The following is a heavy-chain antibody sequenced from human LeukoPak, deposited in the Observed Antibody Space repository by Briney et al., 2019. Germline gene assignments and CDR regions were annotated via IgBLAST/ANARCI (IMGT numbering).Heavy chain of an antibody. D-gene: IGHD6-19*01. J-gene: IGHJ4*02. CDR2: INPSGGST. Sequence: ASVKVSCKASGYTFTSYYMHWVRQAPGQGLEWMGIINPSGGSTSYAQKLQGRVTMTRDTSTSTVYMELSSLRSEDTAVYYCARDILKTAVAGTALFYYWGQGTLVTVSS. V-gene: IGHV1-46*01. CDR1: GYTFTSYY. CDR3: ARDILKTAVAGTALFYY.